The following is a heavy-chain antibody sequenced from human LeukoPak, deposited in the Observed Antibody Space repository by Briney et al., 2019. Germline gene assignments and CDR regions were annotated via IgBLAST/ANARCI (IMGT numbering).Heavy chain of an antibody. CDR3: AKRSHMLGATNPNYYFDH. D-gene: IGHD1-26*01. V-gene: IGHV3-23*01. Sequence: PGGSLRLSCAASGFTFSSYAMSWVRQAPGKGLEWVSAISITVGGTYYADSVKGRFTISRDNSKITLYLQMNSLSAEDTAVYYCAKRSHMLGATNPNYYFDHWGQGTLVTVSS. J-gene: IGHJ4*02. CDR1: GFTFSSYA. CDR2: ISITVGGT.